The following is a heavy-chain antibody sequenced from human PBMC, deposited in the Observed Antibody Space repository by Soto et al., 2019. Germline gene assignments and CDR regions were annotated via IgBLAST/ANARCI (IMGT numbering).Heavy chain of an antibody. V-gene: IGHV3-33*01. CDR1: GFTFSSYG. D-gene: IGHD6-13*01. CDR2: IWYDGSNK. J-gene: IGHJ6*02. CDR3: ARDGRIAAADYGMDV. Sequence: QVQLVESGGGVVQPGRSLRLSCAASGFTFSSYGMHWLRQAPGKGLEWVAVIWYDGSNKYYADSVKGRFTISRDNSKNTLYLQMNSLRAEDMAVYYCARDGRIAAADYGMDVWGQGTTVTVSS.